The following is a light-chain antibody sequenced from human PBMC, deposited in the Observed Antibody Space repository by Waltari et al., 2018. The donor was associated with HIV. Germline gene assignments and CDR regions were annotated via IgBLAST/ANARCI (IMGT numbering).Light chain of an antibody. J-gene: IGLJ3*02. CDR1: ASSLRDTNF. V-gene: IGLV2-11*01. CDR2: DVD. Sequence: SALTQPRSVSGSPGQSVSISCTGAASSLRDTNFVSWYQQHAGRVPRVLILDVDKRPSAVPGRFSASKSGDTASLTISGLQPDDEALYFCSAFVASSSWVFGGGTQL. CDR3: SAFVASSSWV.